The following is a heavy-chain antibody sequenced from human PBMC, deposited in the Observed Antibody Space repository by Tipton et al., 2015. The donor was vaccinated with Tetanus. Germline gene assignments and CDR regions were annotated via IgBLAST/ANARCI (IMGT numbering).Heavy chain of an antibody. D-gene: IGHD3-22*01. J-gene: IGHJ6*02. CDR2: IYYSGST. Sequence: TLSLTCTVSGGSISSYYWSWIRQPPGKGLEWIGYIYYSGSTYYNPSLKSRVTISVDTSKNQFSLKLSSVTAADTAVYYCARLRVVTYYYYGMDVWGQGTTVTVSS. CDR3: ARLRVVTYYYYGMDV. CDR1: GGSISSYY. V-gene: IGHV4-59*08.